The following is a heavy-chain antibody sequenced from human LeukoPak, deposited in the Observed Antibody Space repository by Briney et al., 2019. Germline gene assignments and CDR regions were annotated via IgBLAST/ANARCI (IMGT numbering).Heavy chain of an antibody. CDR1: GYTLTELS. CDR3: ATARPGYSSGWFVDWDY. J-gene: IGHJ4*02. CDR2: FGPEDGET. V-gene: IGHV1-24*01. D-gene: IGHD6-19*01. Sequence: ASVKVSCKVSGYTLTELSMHWVRQAPGKGLEWMGGFGPEDGETIYAQKFQGRVTMTEDTSTDTAYMELSSLRSEDTAVYYCATARPGYSSGWFVDWDYWGQGTLVTVSS.